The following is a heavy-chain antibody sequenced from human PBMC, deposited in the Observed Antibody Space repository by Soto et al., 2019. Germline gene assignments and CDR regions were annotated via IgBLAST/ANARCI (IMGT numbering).Heavy chain of an antibody. CDR1: GFMFNNSA. V-gene: IGHV3-23*01. CDR2: VSDNGGSRGGT. CDR3: ASAKAVVIAALGI. D-gene: IGHD2-21*01. J-gene: IGHJ3*02. Sequence: LRLSCTASGFMFNNSAMTWVRQAPGQGLQWVASVSDNGGSRGGTYYADSVKGRFTISRDNSKNTLYLQLDSLTGADTAVYYCASAKAVVIAALGIWGQGTMVTVSS.